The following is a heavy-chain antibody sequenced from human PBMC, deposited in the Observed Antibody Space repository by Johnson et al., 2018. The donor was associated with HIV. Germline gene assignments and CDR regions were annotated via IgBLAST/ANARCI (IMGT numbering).Heavy chain of an antibody. CDR2: IRQDGREK. V-gene: IGHV3-7*01. CDR3: ARDLAMIVVAYAFDI. J-gene: IGHJ3*02. CDR1: GFTFSSYW. D-gene: IGHD3-22*01. Sequence: VQLVESGGGLVQSRRSLRLSCAASGFTFSSYWMTWVRQAPGKGLEWVANIRQDGREKYCLDSVKGLFTISRDNAKNSLYLQMNSLRAEDTAVYYCARDLAMIVVAYAFDIWGQGTMVTVSS.